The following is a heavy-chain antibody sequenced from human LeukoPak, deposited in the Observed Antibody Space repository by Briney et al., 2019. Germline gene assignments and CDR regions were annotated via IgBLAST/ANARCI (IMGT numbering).Heavy chain of an antibody. D-gene: IGHD1-26*01. Sequence: GGSLRLSCAASGFIFSNYAMTWVRQAPGKGLAWVGVVSYDGREQHHADSVKGRFTISRDNTKKTVYLQMNSLRAEDTAIYYCARGSDVWSQGTLVTVSS. CDR2: VSYDGREQ. CDR3: ARGSDV. V-gene: IGHV3-30*03. J-gene: IGHJ4*02. CDR1: GFIFSNYA.